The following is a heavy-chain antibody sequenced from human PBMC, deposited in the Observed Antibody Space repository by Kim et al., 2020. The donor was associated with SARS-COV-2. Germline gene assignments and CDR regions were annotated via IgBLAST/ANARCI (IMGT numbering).Heavy chain of an antibody. CDR1: GGSISSGGYY. D-gene: IGHD2-2*01. CDR2: IYYSGST. CDR3: ARAGCSSTSCSPYYYYGMDV. J-gene: IGHJ6*02. V-gene: IGHV4-31*03. Sequence: SETLSLTCTVSGGSISSGGYYWSWIRQHPGKGLEWIRYIYYSGSTYYNPSLKSRVTISVDTSKNQFSLKLSSVTAADTAVYYCARAGCSSTSCSPYYYYGMDVWGQGTTVTVSS.